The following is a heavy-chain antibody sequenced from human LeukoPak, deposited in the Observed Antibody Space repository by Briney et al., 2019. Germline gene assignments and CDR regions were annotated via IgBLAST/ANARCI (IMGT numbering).Heavy chain of an antibody. CDR1: GGSINSYY. D-gene: IGHD3-10*01. CDR3: AREQVRFGELLRWFDP. V-gene: IGHV4-59*01. CDR2: IYYSGST. J-gene: IGHJ5*02. Sequence: SETLSLTCTVSGGSINSYYWSWIRQPPGKGLEWIGYIYYSGSTNYNPSLKSRVTISVDTSKNQFSLKLSSVTAADTAVYYCAREQVRFGELLRWFDPWGQGTLVTVSS.